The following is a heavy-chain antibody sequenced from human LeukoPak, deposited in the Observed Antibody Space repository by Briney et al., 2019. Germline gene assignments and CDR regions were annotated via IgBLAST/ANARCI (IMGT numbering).Heavy chain of an antibody. V-gene: IGHV3-23*01. CDR1: GFTVSSNY. CDR2: IRGNGART. J-gene: IGHJ6*02. D-gene: IGHD4-17*01. CDR3: AKHQQIYGDSLMDV. Sequence: GGSLRLSCAASGFTVSSNYMSWVRQAPGKGLEWVSSIRGNGARTDYADSVKGRFTISRDNSKNTLYLQMNSLRAEDTAVYYCAKHQQIYGDSLMDVWGQGTTVTVSS.